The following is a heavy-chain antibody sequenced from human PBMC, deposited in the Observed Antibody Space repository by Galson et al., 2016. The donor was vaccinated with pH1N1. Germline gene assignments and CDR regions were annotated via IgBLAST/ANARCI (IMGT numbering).Heavy chain of an antibody. CDR1: GFTLDNHA. Sequence: SLRLSCAASGFTLDNHAMHWVRQAPGKGLEWVAVISYDGRQKEYADYAKGRFTISRDNSKNTVSLQSNSLRSDDTAIYYCARDPKWSTWVGPFDYWGQGTLVTAAS. CDR3: ARDPKWSTWVGPFDY. J-gene: IGHJ4*02. D-gene: IGHD1-26*01. V-gene: IGHV3-30*14. CDR2: ISYDGRQK.